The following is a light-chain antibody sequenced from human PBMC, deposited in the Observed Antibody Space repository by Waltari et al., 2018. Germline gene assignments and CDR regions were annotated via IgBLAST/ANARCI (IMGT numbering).Light chain of an antibody. CDR2: DVT. CDR1: SSDLGGYNY. V-gene: IGLV2-14*01. J-gene: IGLJ3*02. Sequence: QSALTQPASVSGSPGQSITISCIGTSSDLGGYNYVSWYQQHPGKAPKVMIYDVTKRAPRVSNRFSGSKSGSTASLTISGLQAEDEADYYCSSYTSSNTWVFGGGTKLTVL. CDR3: SSYTSSNTWV.